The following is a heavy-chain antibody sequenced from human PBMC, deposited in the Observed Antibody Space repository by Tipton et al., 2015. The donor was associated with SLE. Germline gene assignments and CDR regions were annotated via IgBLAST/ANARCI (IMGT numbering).Heavy chain of an antibody. Sequence: LRLSCTVSGGSISSYYWSWIRQPPGKGLEWIGYIYNSGSTNYNPSLKSRVTISVDTSKNQFSLKLSSVTAADTAVYYCASLDYGDYDHAFDIWGQGTMVTVSS. CDR1: GGSISSYY. CDR3: ASLDYGDYDHAFDI. V-gene: IGHV4-59*01. J-gene: IGHJ3*02. CDR2: IYNSGST. D-gene: IGHD4-17*01.